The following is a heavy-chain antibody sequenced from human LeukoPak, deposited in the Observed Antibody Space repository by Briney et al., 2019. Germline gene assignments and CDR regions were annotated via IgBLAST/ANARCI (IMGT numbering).Heavy chain of an antibody. CDR3: ARHRVASAYSSFDY. J-gene: IGHJ4*02. CDR1: GASISSTGYY. V-gene: IGHV4-39*01. D-gene: IGHD2-15*01. Sequence: PSETLSLTCTVSGASISSTGYYWGWIRQSPGKRLEWIGSLFNSGVTYYSPSLKSRVSTSVDTSNNHFSLRLTSLTAADTAIYYCARHRVASAYSSFDYWGQGTLVTASS. CDR2: LFNSGVT.